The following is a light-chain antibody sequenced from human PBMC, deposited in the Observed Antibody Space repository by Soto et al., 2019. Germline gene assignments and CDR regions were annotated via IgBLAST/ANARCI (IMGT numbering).Light chain of an antibody. V-gene: IGKV1-9*01. J-gene: IGKJ1*01. CDR2: AAS. Sequence: DIQLTQSPSFLSASVGDRVTMTFRSSQGISTYLAWYQQKPGKAPKLLIYAASTLQSGVPSRFSGSGSGTEFALAISSLQPDDFATYYCQQLITYPQTFGQGTNVDIK. CDR3: QQLITYPQT. CDR1: QGISTY.